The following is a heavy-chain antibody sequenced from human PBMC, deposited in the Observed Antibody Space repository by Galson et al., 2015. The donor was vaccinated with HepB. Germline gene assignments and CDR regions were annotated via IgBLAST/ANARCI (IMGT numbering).Heavy chain of an antibody. Sequence: SVKVSCKASGYIFSGYYIHWVRQAPGQGLEWMGWINPNSGGTNFARKFQGRVTMTRDTSISTAYMELSRLTSDDTAVYYCARDRRGRIALAPPHDPSMDVWGQGTTVTVSS. J-gene: IGHJ6*02. V-gene: IGHV1-2*02. CDR1: GYIFSGYY. CDR3: ARDRRGRIALAPPHDPSMDV. D-gene: IGHD2-8*02. CDR2: INPNSGGT.